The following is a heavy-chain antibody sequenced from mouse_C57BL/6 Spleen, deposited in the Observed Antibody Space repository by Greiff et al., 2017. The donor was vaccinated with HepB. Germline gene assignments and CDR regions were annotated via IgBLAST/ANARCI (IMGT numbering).Heavy chain of an antibody. D-gene: IGHD1-1*01. CDR1: GFTFSSYA. Sequence: EVKLVESGGGLVKPGGSLKLSCAASGFTFSSYAMSWVRQTPEKRLEWVATISDGGSYTYYPDNVKGRFTISRDNAKNNLYLQMSHLKSEDTAMYYCARDRAITTVVATWYFDVWGTGTTVTVSS. CDR3: ARDRAITTVVATWYFDV. J-gene: IGHJ1*03. CDR2: ISDGGSYT. V-gene: IGHV5-4*01.